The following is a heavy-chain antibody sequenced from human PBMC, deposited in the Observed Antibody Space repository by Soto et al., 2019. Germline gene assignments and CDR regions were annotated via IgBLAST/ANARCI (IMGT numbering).Heavy chain of an antibody. CDR1: GGSIISYY. CDR2: IYYTGST. CDR3: ARHDLVIVPAVVDY. Sequence: QVQLQESGPGLVKPSETLSLPCTVSGGSIISYYWSWLRQPPGKGLEWIGYIYYTGSTNYNPSFERRVTISVDTAKNHSSLRLSSVTAADTAVYYCARHDLVIVPAVVDYWGKGTLVTVSS. V-gene: IGHV4-59*08. J-gene: IGHJ4*02. D-gene: IGHD2-2*01.